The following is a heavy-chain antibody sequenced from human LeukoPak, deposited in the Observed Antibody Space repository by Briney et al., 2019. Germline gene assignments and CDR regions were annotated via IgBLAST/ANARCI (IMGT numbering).Heavy chain of an antibody. Sequence: GESLKISCKGSRYSFTSYWIAWVRQMPGKGLEWMGIIYPGDSDTRYSPSFQGQVTISADKSIRTAYLQWSSLKASDTAMYYCARPDRSYDSSYAFDIWGQGTMVTVSS. V-gene: IGHV5-51*01. D-gene: IGHD3-22*01. J-gene: IGHJ3*02. CDR2: IYPGDSDT. CDR3: ARPDRSYDSSYAFDI. CDR1: RYSFTSYW.